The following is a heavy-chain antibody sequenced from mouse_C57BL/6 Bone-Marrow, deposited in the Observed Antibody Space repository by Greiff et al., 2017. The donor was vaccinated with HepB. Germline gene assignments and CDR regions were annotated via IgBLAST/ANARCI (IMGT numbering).Heavy chain of an antibody. CDR1: GYTFTSYW. CDR2: INPSNGGN. J-gene: IGHJ4*01. Sequence: QVQLQQSGTELVKPGASVKLSCKASGYTFTSYWMHWVKQRPGQGLEWIGNINPSNGGNNYNEKFKSKATLTVDKSSSTAYMQLSSLTSEDSAVYYCAGGVTTNYAMDYWGQGTSVTVSS. D-gene: IGHD2-2*01. CDR3: AGGVTTNYAMDY. V-gene: IGHV1-53*01.